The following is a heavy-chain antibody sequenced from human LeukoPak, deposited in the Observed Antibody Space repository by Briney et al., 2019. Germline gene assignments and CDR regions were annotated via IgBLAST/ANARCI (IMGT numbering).Heavy chain of an antibody. CDR2: ISGSGGST. CDR3: AKDLQAVITMGDIGFGDY. D-gene: IGHD3-10*01. Sequence: PGGSLRLSCAGSGFSFSTYSMNWVRQAPGKGLEWVSAISGSGGSTYYADSVKGRFTISRDNSKNTLYLQMNSLRAEDTAVYYCAKDLQAVITMGDIGFGDYWGQGTLVTVSS. V-gene: IGHV3-23*01. CDR1: GFSFSTYS. J-gene: IGHJ4*02.